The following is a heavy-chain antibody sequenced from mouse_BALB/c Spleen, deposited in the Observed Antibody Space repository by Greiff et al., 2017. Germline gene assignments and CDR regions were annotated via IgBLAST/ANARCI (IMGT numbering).Heavy chain of an antibody. CDR3: ARSHYYGFYFDY. Sequence: EVKLMESGGGLVQPGGSRKLSCAASGFTFSSFGMHWVRQAPEKGLEWVAYISSGSSTIYYADTVKGRFTISRDNPKNTLFLQMTSLRSEDTAMYYCARSHYYGFYFDYWGQGTTLTVSS. J-gene: IGHJ2*01. CDR1: GFTFSSFG. CDR2: ISSGSSTI. V-gene: IGHV5-17*02. D-gene: IGHD1-2*01.